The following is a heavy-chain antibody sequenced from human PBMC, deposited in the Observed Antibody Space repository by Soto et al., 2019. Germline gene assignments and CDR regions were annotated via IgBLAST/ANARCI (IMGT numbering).Heavy chain of an antibody. Sequence: SETLSLTCTVSGGSSSSSSDYWGWIRQPPGKGLEWIGSIYYSGSTYYNPSLKSRVTISVDTSKNQFSLTLSSVTAADTAVYYCARQPYCSSTSCYPFSNWFDPWGQGTLVTVSS. CDR1: GGSSSSSSDY. V-gene: IGHV4-39*01. CDR2: IYYSGST. D-gene: IGHD2-2*01. J-gene: IGHJ5*02. CDR3: ARQPYCSSTSCYPFSNWFDP.